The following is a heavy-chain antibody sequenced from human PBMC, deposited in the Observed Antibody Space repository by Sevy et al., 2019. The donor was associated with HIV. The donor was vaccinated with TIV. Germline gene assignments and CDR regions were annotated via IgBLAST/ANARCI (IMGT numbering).Heavy chain of an antibody. CDR3: ARDRGSGWPPEHYFDY. J-gene: IGHJ4*02. D-gene: IGHD6-19*01. CDR1: GGTFSSYA. CDR2: IIPIFGTA. V-gene: IGHV1-69*13. Sequence: ASVKVSCKASGGTFSSYAISWVRQAPGQGLEWMGGIIPIFGTANYAQKFQGRVTITADESTSTAYMELSCLRSEDTAVYYCARDRGSGWPPEHYFDYWGQGTLVTVSS.